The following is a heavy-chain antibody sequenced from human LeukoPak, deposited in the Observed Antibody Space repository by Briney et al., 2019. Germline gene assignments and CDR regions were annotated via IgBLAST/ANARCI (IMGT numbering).Heavy chain of an antibody. CDR3: AKPDYGGNSISRVGCDY. J-gene: IGHJ4*02. CDR2: ISGSGRST. CDR1: GFTFSSYA. V-gene: IGHV3-23*01. D-gene: IGHD4-23*01. Sequence: PGGSLRLSCAAPGFTFSSYAMSWVRQAPGKGLEWVSAISGSGRSTYYADSVKGRFTISRDNSKNTLYLQMNSLRAEDTAVYYCAKPDYGGNSISRVGCDYWGQGTLVTVSS.